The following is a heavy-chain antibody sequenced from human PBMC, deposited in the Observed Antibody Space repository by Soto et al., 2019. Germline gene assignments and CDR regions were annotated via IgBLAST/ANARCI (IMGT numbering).Heavy chain of an antibody. CDR3: ASRADIVVVPAAIPHGVLDMNYYYYGIDV. D-gene: IGHD2-2*01. Sequence: QVQLVQSGAEVKKPGSSVKVSCKASGGTFSSYAISWVRQAPGQGLEWMGGIIPIFGTANYAEKFQGRVTMNADELTSSASMELGTLRSEDTAVYYCASRADIVVVPAAIPHGVLDMNYYYYGIDVWGQGTTVTVSS. CDR1: GGTFSSYA. V-gene: IGHV1-69*01. J-gene: IGHJ6*01. CDR2: IIPIFGTA.